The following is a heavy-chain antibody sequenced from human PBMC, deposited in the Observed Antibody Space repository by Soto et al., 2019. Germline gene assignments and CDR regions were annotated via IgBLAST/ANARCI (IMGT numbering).Heavy chain of an antibody. CDR1: GLTVSGKKY. Sequence: DVQRVESGGGLIQPGESLKLSCAAFGLTVSGKKYVAWVRQAPGKGLEWVSALYDVDGSFYADSVKGRFTTSSDSSKTTVYLQMNGLRPDDMVVYYCASWHEREHAYDVWGQGTTVTVSS. CDR3: ASWHEREHAYDV. V-gene: IGHV3-53*01. J-gene: IGHJ3*01. CDR2: LYDVDGS. D-gene: IGHD1-1*01.